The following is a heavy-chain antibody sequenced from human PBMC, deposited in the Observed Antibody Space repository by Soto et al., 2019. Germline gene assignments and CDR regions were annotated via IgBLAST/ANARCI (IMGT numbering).Heavy chain of an antibody. CDR1: GGTFSSYT. CDR3: ARDAPKLYRLHPSVY. V-gene: IGHV1-69*08. Sequence: QVQLVQSGAEVKKPGSSVKVSCKASGGTFSSYTISWVRQAPGQGLEWMGRIIPILGIANYAQKFEGRVTITADKTTRTAKLEVRSLCLWARGVNACARDAPKLYRLHPSVYWGQGTMVTFSS. J-gene: IGHJ4*02. D-gene: IGHD2-2*01. CDR2: IIPILGIA.